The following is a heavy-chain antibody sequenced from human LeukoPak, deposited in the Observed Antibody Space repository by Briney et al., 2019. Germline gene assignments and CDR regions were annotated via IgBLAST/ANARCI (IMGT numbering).Heavy chain of an antibody. J-gene: IGHJ6*03. CDR1: GFTFSTYW. CDR3: AKSYGSRFLEWSNYYLYYYMDV. CDR2: INEDGSEI. D-gene: IGHD3-3*01. V-gene: IGHV3-7*03. Sequence: GGSLRLSCAASGFTFSTYWMTWVRQAPGKGLEWVASINEDGSEIHYVDSVKGRFTISRDNSKYSLHLQMNSLRAEDTALYYCAKSYGSRFLEWSNYYLYYYMDVWGKGTTVTVSS.